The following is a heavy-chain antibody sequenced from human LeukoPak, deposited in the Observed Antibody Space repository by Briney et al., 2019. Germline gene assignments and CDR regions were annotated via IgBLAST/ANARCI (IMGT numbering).Heavy chain of an antibody. CDR1: GGSISSYY. CDR3: ARESGTTKLKSALDI. Sequence: PSETLSFTCTVSGGSISSYYWSWIRQPPGKGLEWIGYIYYSGSTNYNPSLKSRVTISVDTSKNQFSLKLSSVTAADTAVYYCARESGTTKLKSALDIWGQGTMVTVSS. D-gene: IGHD1-7*01. V-gene: IGHV4-59*01. CDR2: IYYSGST. J-gene: IGHJ3*02.